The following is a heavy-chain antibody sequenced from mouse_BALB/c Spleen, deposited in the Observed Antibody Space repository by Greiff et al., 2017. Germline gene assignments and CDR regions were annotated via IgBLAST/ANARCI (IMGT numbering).Heavy chain of an antibody. CDR3: ARDLGNYDFFYAMDY. CDR2: IWGDGST. D-gene: IGHD2-1*01. Sequence: VKLQQSGPGLVAPSQSLSITCTVSGFSLTGYGVNWVRQPPGTGLEWLGMIWGDGSTDYNSALKSRLSISKDNSKSQVFLKMNSLQTDDTARYYCARDLGNYDFFYAMDYWGQGTSVTVSS. V-gene: IGHV2-6-7*01. J-gene: IGHJ4*01. CDR1: GFSLTGYG.